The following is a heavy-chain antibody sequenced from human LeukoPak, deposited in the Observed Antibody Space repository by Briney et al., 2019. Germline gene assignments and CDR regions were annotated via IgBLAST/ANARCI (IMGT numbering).Heavy chain of an antibody. CDR3: AKGRLQYFDY. J-gene: IGHJ4*02. D-gene: IGHD4-11*01. Sequence: GGSLRLSCAASGFTFRNYAMTWVRQAPGKGLEWVSPLSDSGGNTYYADSVKGGVTISRDNSKNTLYLQMHSLRAEDTAVYYCAKGRLQYFDYWGQGTLVTVSS. CDR1: GFTFRNYA. CDR2: LSDSGGNT. V-gene: IGHV3-23*01.